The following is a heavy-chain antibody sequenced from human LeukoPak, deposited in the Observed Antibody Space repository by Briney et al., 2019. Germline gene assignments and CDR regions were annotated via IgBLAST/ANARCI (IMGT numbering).Heavy chain of an antibody. CDR1: GGSVSDYY. D-gene: IGHD3-22*01. Sequence: SETLSLTCTISGGSVSDYYWSWIRQSPGKGLEWIGSIYYSGSTYYNPSLKSRVTISVDTSKNQFSLKLSSVTAADTAVYYCARTDYYDSSGYYAWGQGTLVTVSS. CDR3: ARTDYYDSSGYYA. J-gene: IGHJ5*02. V-gene: IGHV4-59*02. CDR2: IYYSGST.